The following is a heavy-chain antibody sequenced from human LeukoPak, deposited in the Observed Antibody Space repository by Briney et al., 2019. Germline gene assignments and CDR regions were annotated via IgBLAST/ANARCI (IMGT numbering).Heavy chain of an antibody. J-gene: IGHJ3*02. CDR1: GGSIGSSGYY. D-gene: IGHD2-2*01. V-gene: IGHV4-39*01. Sequence: SETLSLTCTVSGGSIGSSGYYWGWLRQPPGKGLEWIGSFLYSGSTYYRPSLKSRVTISVDTSKNQLSLRMSSVTAADTAMYCCARRPIAMHAIDIWGQGTMVTVSS. CDR2: FLYSGST. CDR3: ARRPIAMHAIDI.